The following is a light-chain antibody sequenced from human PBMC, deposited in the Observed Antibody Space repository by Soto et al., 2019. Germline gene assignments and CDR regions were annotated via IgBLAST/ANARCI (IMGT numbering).Light chain of an antibody. Sequence: EIVLTQSPGTLSLSPGERATLSYRASQSVSSSFLAWYQQKPDQAPRLLIYGASSRATGIPDRFSGSGSGTDFTLTISRLEPEDFAVYYCQQYGSSPTFGQGTKVEIK. V-gene: IGKV3-20*01. CDR1: QSVSSSF. CDR2: GAS. J-gene: IGKJ1*01. CDR3: QQYGSSPT.